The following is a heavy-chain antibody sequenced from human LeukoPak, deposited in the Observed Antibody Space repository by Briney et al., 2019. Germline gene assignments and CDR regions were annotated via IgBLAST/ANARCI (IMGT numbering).Heavy chain of an antibody. Sequence: SETLSLTCTVSGGSISNKYWSWIRQPPGKGLEWIGYIYYSGSTNYNPSLKSRVTISVDTSKNQFSLKLSSVTAADTAVYYCARVAPYYYDSSGYHAYFDYWGQGTLVTVSS. CDR3: ARVAPYYYDSSGYHAYFDY. CDR1: GGSISNKY. V-gene: IGHV4-59*12. D-gene: IGHD3-22*01. J-gene: IGHJ4*02. CDR2: IYYSGST.